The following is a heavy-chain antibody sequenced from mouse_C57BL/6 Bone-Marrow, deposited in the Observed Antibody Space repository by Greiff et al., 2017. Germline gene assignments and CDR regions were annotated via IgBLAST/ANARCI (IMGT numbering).Heavy chain of an antibody. Sequence: VNVVESGPELVKPGASVKLSCKASGYTFTSYDINWVKQRPGQGLEWIGWIYPRDGSTKYNEKFKGKATLTVDTSSSTAYMELHSLTSEDSAVYFCARSTIVTTFDYWGQGTTLTVSS. V-gene: IGHV1-85*01. D-gene: IGHD2-5*01. J-gene: IGHJ2*01. CDR3: ARSTIVTTFDY. CDR2: IYPRDGST. CDR1: GYTFTSYD.